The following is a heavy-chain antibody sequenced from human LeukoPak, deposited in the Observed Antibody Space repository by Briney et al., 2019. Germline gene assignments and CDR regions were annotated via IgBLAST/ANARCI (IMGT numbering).Heavy chain of an antibody. Sequence: GGSLRLSCAASGFTFSSYGMHWVRQAPGKGLEWVAFIWYDGSNKYYADSVKGRFTISRDNSKNTLYLQMNSLRAEDTAVYYCAKADGYFDSSGYRRAYYYYGMDVWGQGTTVTVSS. V-gene: IGHV3-30*02. D-gene: IGHD3-22*01. J-gene: IGHJ6*02. CDR3: AKADGYFDSSGYRRAYYYYGMDV. CDR1: GFTFSSYG. CDR2: IWYDGSNK.